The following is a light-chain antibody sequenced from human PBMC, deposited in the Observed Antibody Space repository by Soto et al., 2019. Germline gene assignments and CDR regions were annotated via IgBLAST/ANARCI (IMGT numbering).Light chain of an antibody. CDR1: QSVSNNY. CDR2: GAS. CDR3: HQYGSSPQT. V-gene: IGKV3-20*01. J-gene: IGKJ1*01. Sequence: EFVLTQPPGTLSLSPSASATLSCMASQSVSNNYLAWYQQKPGQAPGLLIYGASNRATGIPDRFSGSGSGTDFTLTISRLEPEDFAVFYCHQYGSSPQTFGQGTKVDI.